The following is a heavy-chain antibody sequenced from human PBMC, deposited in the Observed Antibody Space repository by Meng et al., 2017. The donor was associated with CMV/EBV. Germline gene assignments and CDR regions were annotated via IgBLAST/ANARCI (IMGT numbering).Heavy chain of an antibody. Sequence: QAQLRSGGAGLLKPPDALSLACAVYVGSFGGYYWGWIRQPPGKGLEWIGEINHSGSTNYNPSLKSRVTISVDTSKNQFSLKLSSVTAADTAVYYCARGGNWFDPWGQGTLVTVSS. CDR3: ARGGNWFDP. V-gene: IGHV4-34*01. CDR2: INHSGST. CDR1: VGSFGGYY. J-gene: IGHJ5*02.